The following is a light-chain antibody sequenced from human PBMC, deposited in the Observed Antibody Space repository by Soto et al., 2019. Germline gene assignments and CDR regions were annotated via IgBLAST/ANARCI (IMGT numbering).Light chain of an antibody. CDR1: SGHSSYA. Sequence: QPVLTQSPSASASLGASVKLTCTLSSGHSSYAIAWHQQQPQKGPRYLMRVNSDGSHNKGDGIPDRFSGSSSGAERYLTNSSLQSEDEADYYCQTWGNGVVVFGGGTKVTAL. CDR2: VNSDGSH. J-gene: IGLJ2*01. V-gene: IGLV4-69*01. CDR3: QTWGNGVVV.